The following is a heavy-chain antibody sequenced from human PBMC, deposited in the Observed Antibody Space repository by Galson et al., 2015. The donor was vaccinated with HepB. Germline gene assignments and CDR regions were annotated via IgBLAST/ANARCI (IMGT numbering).Heavy chain of an antibody. V-gene: IGHV3-48*04. D-gene: IGHD4-11*01. CDR3: ARAPGRPSDYSNYPHGYYYYGMDV. CDR1: GFTFSSYS. CDR2: ISSSSYTI. J-gene: IGHJ6*02. Sequence: SLRLSCAASGFTFSSYSINWVRQAPGKGLEWASYISSSSYTIYYADSVKGRFTISRDNAKNSLYLQMNSLRAEDTAVYYCARAPGRPSDYSNYPHGYYYYGMDVWGQGTTVTVSS.